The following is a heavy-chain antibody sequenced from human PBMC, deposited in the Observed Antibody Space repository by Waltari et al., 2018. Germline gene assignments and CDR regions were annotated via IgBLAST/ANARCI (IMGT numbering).Heavy chain of an antibody. J-gene: IGHJ4*02. V-gene: IGHV4-39*01. D-gene: IGHD6-19*01. CDR1: GGSISSSSSY. CDR2: IYYRGST. CDR3: ARHGRDRQWLVLGSDY. Sequence: QLQLQESGPGLVKPSETLSLTCTVSGGSISSSSSYWGWIRQPPGKGLEWIGSIYYRGSTYYNPSLKSRVTISVDTSKNQFSLKLSSVTAADTAVYYCARHGRDRQWLVLGSDYWGQGTLVTVSS.